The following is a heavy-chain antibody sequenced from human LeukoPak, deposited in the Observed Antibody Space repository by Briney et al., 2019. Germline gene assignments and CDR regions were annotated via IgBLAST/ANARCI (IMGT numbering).Heavy chain of an antibody. V-gene: IGHV4-59*01. CDR1: GGSLSSYY. D-gene: IGHD1-20*01. CDR2: IYYSGST. CDR3: ARPLYNWNDPPGV. J-gene: IGHJ6*04. Sequence: SETLSLTCTVSGGSLSSYYWSWIRQPPGKGLEWIGYIYYSGSTNYNPSLNSRVTISVDTSKNQFSLKLSSVTAADTAVYYCARPLYNWNDPPGVWGKGTTVTVSS.